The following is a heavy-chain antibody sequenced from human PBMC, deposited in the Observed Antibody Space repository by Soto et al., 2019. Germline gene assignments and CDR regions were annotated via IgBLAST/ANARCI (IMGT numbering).Heavy chain of an antibody. Sequence: GGSLRLSCAASGFSLRDYYMTWIRQAPGKGLELLSYINPGGDVIKYADSVKGRFTISRDNAKNPLYLHMNNLRAEDTAVYYCTRDPRIADFWGQGTLVTVSS. D-gene: IGHD2-21*01. CDR3: TRDPRIADF. CDR1: GFSLRDYY. CDR2: INPGGDVI. J-gene: IGHJ4*02. V-gene: IGHV3-11*01.